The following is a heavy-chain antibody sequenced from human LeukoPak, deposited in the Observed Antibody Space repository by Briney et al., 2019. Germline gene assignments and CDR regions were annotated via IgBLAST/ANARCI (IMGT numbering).Heavy chain of an antibody. D-gene: IGHD6-13*01. CDR1: GGSISSSSYY. CDR2: IYYSGST. CDR3: ARQPAYSSSSDY. Sequence: SETLSLTCTVSGGSISSSSYYWGWIRQPPGKGLEWIGSIYYSGSTYYNPSLKSRVTISVDTSKNQFSLKLSSVTAADTAVYYCARQPAYSSSSDYWGQGTLVTVSS. J-gene: IGHJ4*02. V-gene: IGHV4-39*01.